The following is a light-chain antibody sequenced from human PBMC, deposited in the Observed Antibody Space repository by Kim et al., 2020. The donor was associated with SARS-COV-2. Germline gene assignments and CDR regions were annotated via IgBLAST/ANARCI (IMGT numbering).Light chain of an antibody. CDR3: QTWGTGINVV. CDR1: SGHSSYA. V-gene: IGLV4-69*01. CDR2: LNSDGSH. Sequence: QLVLTQSPSASASLGASVKLTCTLSSGHSSYAIAWHQQQPEKGSRYLMKLNSDGSHSKGDGIPDRFSGSSSGAERYLTISSLQSEDEADYYCQTWGTGINVVFGGGTQLTVL. J-gene: IGLJ2*01.